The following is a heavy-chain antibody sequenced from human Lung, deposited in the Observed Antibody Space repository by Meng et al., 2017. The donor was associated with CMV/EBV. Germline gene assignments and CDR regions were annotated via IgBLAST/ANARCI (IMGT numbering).Heavy chain of an antibody. CDR2: IIPFFGTP. J-gene: IGHJ6*02. Sequence: SVKVSXKASGGTFSTYNINWVRQAPGQGLEWMGGIIPFFGTPHYGKSFQGRVTISTDESPTTAYMELSSLRSEDTAVYYCAGRTRVDGHGDYTSYYYGMYVWGQGXTVTVSS. D-gene: IGHD4-17*01. CDR3: AGRTRVDGHGDYTSYYYGMYV. CDR1: GGTFSTYN. V-gene: IGHV1-69*05.